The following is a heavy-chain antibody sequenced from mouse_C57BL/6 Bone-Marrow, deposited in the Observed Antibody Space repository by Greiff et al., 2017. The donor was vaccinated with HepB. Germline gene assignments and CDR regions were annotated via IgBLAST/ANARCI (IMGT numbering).Heavy chain of an antibody. Sequence: EVKLMESGGGLVQPGGSLKLSCAASGFTFSDYYMYWVRQTPEKRLEWVAYISNGGGSTYYPDTVKGRFTISRDNAKNTLYLQMSRLKSEDTAMYYCARQGDYDDAMDYWGLGTSVTVSS. CDR3: ARQGDYDDAMDY. D-gene: IGHD2-4*01. CDR2: ISNGGGST. CDR1: GFTFSDYY. V-gene: IGHV5-12*01. J-gene: IGHJ4*01.